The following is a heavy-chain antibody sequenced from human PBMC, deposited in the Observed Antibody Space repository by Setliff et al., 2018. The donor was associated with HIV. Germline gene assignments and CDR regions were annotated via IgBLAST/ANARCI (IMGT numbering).Heavy chain of an antibody. Sequence: PSETLSLTCSISGGSVTSYLWHWFRQPPGKGPEWIGSITYSGSARYNPSLKSRVAISVDMSKNQFSLRVTSLTAADTAVYFCARIASVAGAYYFDYWGQGTLVTVSS. J-gene: IGHJ4*02. V-gene: IGHV4-59*02. CDR2: ITYSGSA. CDR1: GGSVTSYL. CDR3: ARIASVAGAYYFDY. D-gene: IGHD2-21*01.